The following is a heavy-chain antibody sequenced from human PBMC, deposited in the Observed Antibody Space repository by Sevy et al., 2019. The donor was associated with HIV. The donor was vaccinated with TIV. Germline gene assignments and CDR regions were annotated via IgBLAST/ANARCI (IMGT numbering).Heavy chain of an antibody. CDR2: ISYDGSNK. D-gene: IGHD6-13*01. CDR3: AKEAGILYYYYGMDV. Sequence: GGSLRLSCAASGFTFSSYGMHWVRQAPGKGLEWVAVISYDGSNKYYADSVKGRFTISRDNSKNTLYLQMNSLRAEDTAVYYCAKEAGILYYYYGMDVWGQGTTVTVSS. J-gene: IGHJ6*02. CDR1: GFTFSSYG. V-gene: IGHV3-30*18.